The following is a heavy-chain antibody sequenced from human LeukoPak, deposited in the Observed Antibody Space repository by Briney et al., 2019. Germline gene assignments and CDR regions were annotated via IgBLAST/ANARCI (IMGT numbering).Heavy chain of an antibody. CDR2: IYYTGST. V-gene: IGHV4-59*01. Sequence: KPSETLSLTCTVSGDSISSYYWSWIRQPPGKGLEWIGYIYYTGSTNYNPSLKSRVTISVDTSKKQFSLKLSSVSAADTAVYYCARDRCGRTSCYPGAFDIWGQGTMVTVSS. CDR1: GDSISSYY. J-gene: IGHJ3*02. CDR3: ARDRCGRTSCYPGAFDI. D-gene: IGHD2-2*01.